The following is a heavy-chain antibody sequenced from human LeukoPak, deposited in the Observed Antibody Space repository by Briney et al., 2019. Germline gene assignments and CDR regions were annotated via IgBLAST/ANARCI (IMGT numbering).Heavy chain of an antibody. V-gene: IGHV3-7*01. CDR3: ASGEDYDSSGYRYFDY. CDR1: GFTFRSYW. Sequence: GGSLRLSCAASGFTFRSYWMTWVRQAPGKGLEWVANIKEDGSEKYYVDSVKGGFTISRDNAKNSLYLQMNSLRAEDTAVYYCASGEDYDSSGYRYFDYWGQETLVTVSS. D-gene: IGHD3-22*01. CDR2: IKEDGSEK. J-gene: IGHJ4*02.